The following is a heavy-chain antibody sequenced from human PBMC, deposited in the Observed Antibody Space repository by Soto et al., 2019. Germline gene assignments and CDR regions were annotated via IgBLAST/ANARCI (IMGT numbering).Heavy chain of an antibody. J-gene: IGHJ3*01. CDR2: TGHDGKSA. D-gene: IGHD1-1*01. CDR1: GFKFENYA. CDR3: VVGTGTAVGEAFDV. V-gene: IGHV3-30*04. Sequence: QVQVVESRGGVVQPGRSLRLSCETSGFKFENYAMHWVRQAPGKGLEWVAVTGHDGKSAYYADDVKGRFTISRDNSNGTLQLHMNALRVEDTALYHCVVGTGTAVGEAFDVWGQGTLVSVS.